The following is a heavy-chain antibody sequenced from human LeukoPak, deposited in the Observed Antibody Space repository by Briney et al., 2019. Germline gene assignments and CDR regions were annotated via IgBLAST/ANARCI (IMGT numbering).Heavy chain of an antibody. Sequence: ASVKVSCKASGYTFTGYYMHWVRQAPGQGLEWMGRINPNSGGTNYAQKFQGRVTMTRDTSTSTVYMELSSLRSEDTAVYYCARESSWYMDVWGKGTTVTVSS. CDR3: ARESSWYMDV. D-gene: IGHD3-10*01. CDR1: GYTFTGYY. V-gene: IGHV1-2*06. CDR2: INPNSGGT. J-gene: IGHJ6*03.